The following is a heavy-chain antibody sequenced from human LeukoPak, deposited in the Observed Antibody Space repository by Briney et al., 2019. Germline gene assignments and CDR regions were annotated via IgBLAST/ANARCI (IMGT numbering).Heavy chain of an antibody. CDR3: AREENDYGDYDAFDI. CDR2: ISVVNGKT. J-gene: IGHJ3*02. Sequence: ASVKVSCKASGYTFTSYGFNWVRQAPGQGLEWMGWISVVNGKTDYAQKFQGRVTITADKSTSTAYVELSSLRSEDTAVYYCAREENDYGDYDAFDIWGQGTMVTVSS. CDR1: GYTFTSYG. D-gene: IGHD4-17*01. V-gene: IGHV1-18*01.